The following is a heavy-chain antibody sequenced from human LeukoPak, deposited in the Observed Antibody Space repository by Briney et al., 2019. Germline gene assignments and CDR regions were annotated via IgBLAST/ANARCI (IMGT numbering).Heavy chain of an antibody. V-gene: IGHV4-4*07. Sequence: SETLSLTCAVSGYSISSGYYWSWIRQPAGKGLEWIGRIYTSGSTNYNPSLKSRVTMSVDTSKNQFSLKLTSVTAADTAVYYCARGRAPFDYWGQGTLVTVSS. J-gene: IGHJ4*02. CDR1: GYSISSGYY. CDR2: IYTSGST. CDR3: ARGRAPFDY.